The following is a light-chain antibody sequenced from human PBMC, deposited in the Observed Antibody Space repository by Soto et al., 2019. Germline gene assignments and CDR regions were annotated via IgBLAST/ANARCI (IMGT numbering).Light chain of an antibody. J-gene: IGKJ1*01. V-gene: IGKV1-5*01. CDR2: DAS. CDR1: QSISSW. CDR3: QQYNSYSWT. Sequence: DIQMTQSPSTLSASVGDRVTITCRASQSISSWLAWYQQKPGKAPKLLIYDASSLESGVPSRFSGSGSGTDFTLTISSLQPDDFATYCCQQYNSYSWTFGQGTKVEIK.